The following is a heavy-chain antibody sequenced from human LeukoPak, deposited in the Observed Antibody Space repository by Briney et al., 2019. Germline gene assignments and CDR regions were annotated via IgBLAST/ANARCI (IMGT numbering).Heavy chain of an antibody. CDR3: AKQWVDC. D-gene: IGHD1-26*01. CDR1: GFPFSNYA. V-gene: IGHV3-23*01. CDR2: ISESGDKT. Sequence: PGGSLRLSCAASGFPFSNYAMNWVRQAQGKGLEWVSSISESGDKTDYADSVRGRLTISRDNSQNTLYLQMNSLRVEDTALYYCAKQWVDCWGQGTLVTVSS. J-gene: IGHJ4*02.